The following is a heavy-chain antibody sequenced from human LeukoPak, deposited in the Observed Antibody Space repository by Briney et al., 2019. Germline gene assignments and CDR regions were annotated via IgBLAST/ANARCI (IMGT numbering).Heavy chain of an antibody. J-gene: IGHJ4*02. Sequence: GASVKVSCKASGYTFTGYYMHWVRQAPGQGLEWMGWTNPKSGGTNYAQKFQGRVTMTRDTSISTAYMELSGLRSDDTAAYYCAREYSSSSGRLFDYWGPGTLVTVSS. CDR3: AREYSSSSGRLFDY. V-gene: IGHV1-2*02. D-gene: IGHD6-6*01. CDR2: TNPKSGGT. CDR1: GYTFTGYY.